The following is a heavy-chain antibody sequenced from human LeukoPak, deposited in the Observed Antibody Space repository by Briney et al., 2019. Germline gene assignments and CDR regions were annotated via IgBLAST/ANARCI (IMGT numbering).Heavy chain of an antibody. D-gene: IGHD3-9*01. J-gene: IGHJ6*03. V-gene: IGHV1-18*01. CDR2: ISAYNGNT. Sequence: ASVKVSCKASGYTFTSYGISWVRQAPGQGLEWMGWISAYNGNTNYAQKLQGRVTMTTDTSTSTAYMELRSLRSDDTAVYYCATSMPHYDILTGYPYYYYYMDVWGKGTTVTVSS. CDR3: ATSMPHYDILTGYPYYYYYMDV. CDR1: GYTFTSYG.